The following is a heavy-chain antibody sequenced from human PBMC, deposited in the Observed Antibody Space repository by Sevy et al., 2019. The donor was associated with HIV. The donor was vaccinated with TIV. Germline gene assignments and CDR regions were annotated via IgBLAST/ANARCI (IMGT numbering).Heavy chain of an antibody. D-gene: IGHD3-22*01. V-gene: IGHV3-30*02. CDR3: AKETRDSSGCLPGSFPLFDY. CDR2: IRYDGSNK. Sequence: GGSLRLSCAASGFTFSSYGMHWVRQAPGKGLEWVAFIRYDGSNKYCADSVKGRFTISRDNSKNTLYLQMNSLRAEDTAVYYCAKETRDSSGCLPGSFPLFDYWGQGTLVTVSS. CDR1: GFTFSSYG. J-gene: IGHJ4*02.